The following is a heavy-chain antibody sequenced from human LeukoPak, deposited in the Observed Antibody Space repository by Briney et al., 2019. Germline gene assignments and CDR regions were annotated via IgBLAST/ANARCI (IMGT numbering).Heavy chain of an antibody. CDR1: GGSISSYY. J-gene: IGHJ6*03. CDR2: IYYSGST. CDR3: ARGSEMATISYYYYMDV. D-gene: IGHD5-24*01. V-gene: IGHV4-59*01. Sequence: SETLSLTCTVSGGSISSYYWSWIRQPPGKGLEWIGYIYYSGSTNYNPSLKSRVTISVDTSKNQFSLKLSSVTAADTAVYYCARGSEMATISYYYYMDVWGKGTTVTVSS.